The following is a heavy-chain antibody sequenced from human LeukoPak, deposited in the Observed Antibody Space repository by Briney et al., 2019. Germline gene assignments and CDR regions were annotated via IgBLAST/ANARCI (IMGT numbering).Heavy chain of an antibody. CDR2: IYYSGST. D-gene: IGHD3-22*01. CDR1: GGSISSSNW. Sequence: SETLSLTCAVSGGSISSSNWWSWVRQPPGKGLEWIGEIYYSGSTYYNPSLKSRVTISVDTSKNQFSLKLSSVTAADTAVYYCARVGYYDSSGYAFDYWGQGTLVTVSS. J-gene: IGHJ4*02. CDR3: ARVGYYDSSGYAFDY. V-gene: IGHV4-4*02.